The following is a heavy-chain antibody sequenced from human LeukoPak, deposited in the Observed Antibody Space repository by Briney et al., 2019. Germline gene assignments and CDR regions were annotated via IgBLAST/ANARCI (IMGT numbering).Heavy chain of an antibody. J-gene: IGHJ6*02. CDR2: IWYDGSNK. D-gene: IGHD3-10*01. CDR1: GFTFSSYG. CDR3: ARDQRRFGVLFRVYYYYGMDV. Sequence: GGSLRLSCAASGFTFSSYGMHWVRQAPGKGLEWVAVIWYDGSNKYYADSVKGRFTISRDNSKNTLYLQMNSLRAEDTAVYYCARDQRRFGVLFRVYYYYGMDVWGQGTTVTVSS. V-gene: IGHV3-33*01.